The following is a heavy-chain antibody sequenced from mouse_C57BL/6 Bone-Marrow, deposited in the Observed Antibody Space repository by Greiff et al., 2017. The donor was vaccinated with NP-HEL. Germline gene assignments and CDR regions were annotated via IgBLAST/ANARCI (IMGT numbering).Heavy chain of an antibody. CDR1: GFTFSDYG. CDR3: ARPPTVVGRDYAMDY. J-gene: IGHJ4*01. Sequence: DVMLVESGGGLVKPGGSLKLSCAASGFTFSDYGMHWVRQAPEKGLEWVAYISSGSSTIYYADTVKGRFTISRDNAKNTLFLQMTSLRSEDTAMYYCARPPTVVGRDYAMDYWGQGTSVTVSS. D-gene: IGHD1-1*01. CDR2: ISSGSSTI. V-gene: IGHV5-17*01.